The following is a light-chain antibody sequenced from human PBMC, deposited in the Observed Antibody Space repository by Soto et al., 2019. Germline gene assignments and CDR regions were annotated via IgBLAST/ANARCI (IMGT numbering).Light chain of an antibody. V-gene: IGKV1-5*03. J-gene: IGKJ1*01. CDR3: QQYHSFSRT. CDR1: QSISVW. Sequence: DLQMTQSPSTLSASVGGRVTITCRASQSISVWLAWYQQKPGKAPKPLIYKASSLESRVPSRFSGSGSGTEFTLTISSLQPDDFATYFCQQYHSFSRTFGPGTRVEIK. CDR2: KAS.